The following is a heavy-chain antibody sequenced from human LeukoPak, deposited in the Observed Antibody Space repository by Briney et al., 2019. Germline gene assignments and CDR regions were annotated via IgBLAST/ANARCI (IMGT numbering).Heavy chain of an antibody. J-gene: IGHJ4*02. CDR3: ARDGVVGSGYYYFDY. CDR2: IYYSGST. V-gene: IGHV4-31*03. Sequence: TSQTLSLTCTVSGGSISSGGYYWSWTRHHPGKGLEWIGYIYYSGSTNYNPSLKSRVTISVDSSKNQFSLRLNSVTAADTAVYYCARDGVVGSGYYYFDYWGQGTLVTVSS. CDR1: GGSISSGGYY. D-gene: IGHD5-12*01.